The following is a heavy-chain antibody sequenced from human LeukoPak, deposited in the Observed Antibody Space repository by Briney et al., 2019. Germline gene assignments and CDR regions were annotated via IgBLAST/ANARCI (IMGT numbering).Heavy chain of an antibody. CDR1: GFTFSDFA. CDR3: AKYRSTSQPPRSFDY. D-gene: IGHD1-14*01. V-gene: IGHV3-23*01. J-gene: IGHJ4*02. CDR2: IGSDSGGI. Sequence: GGSLRLSCAVSGFTFSDFAMIWVRQAPGKGLEWLSAIGSDSGGIQYADSVKGRFTVSRDNSKNTLYLQMNSLRADDTAVYYCAKYRSTSQPPRSFDYWGQGTLVTVSS.